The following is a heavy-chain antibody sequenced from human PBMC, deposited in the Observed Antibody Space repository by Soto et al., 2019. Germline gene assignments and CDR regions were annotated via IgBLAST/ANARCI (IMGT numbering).Heavy chain of an antibody. CDR2: IGGGGSNT. V-gene: IGHV3-23*01. CDR3: ARDALGAFDI. Sequence: GESLKISCAASGFTFSDYAMTWVRRAPGRGLEWVSTIGGGGSNTYYADSVKGRFIVSRDNSKNTLYLQMNSLRAEDTAVYYCARDALGAFDIWGQGTMVTVSS. D-gene: IGHD3-10*01. CDR1: GFTFSDYA. J-gene: IGHJ3*02.